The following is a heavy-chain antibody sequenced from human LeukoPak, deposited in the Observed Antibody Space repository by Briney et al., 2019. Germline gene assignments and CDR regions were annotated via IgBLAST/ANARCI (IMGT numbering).Heavy chain of an antibody. J-gene: IGHJ4*02. CDR3: ARSPYYDFWSGYFDY. CDR2: IYYSGST. V-gene: IGHV4-59*01. CDR1: GGSISSYY. D-gene: IGHD3-3*01. Sequence: SETLSLTCTVSGGSISSYYWSWIRQPPGKGLEWIGYIYYSGSTNYNPSLKSRVTISVDTSKNQFSLKLSSVTAADTAVCYCARSPYYDFWSGYFDYWGQGTLVTVSS.